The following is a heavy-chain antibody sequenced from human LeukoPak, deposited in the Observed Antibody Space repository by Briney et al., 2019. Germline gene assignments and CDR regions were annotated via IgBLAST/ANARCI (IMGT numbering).Heavy chain of an antibody. J-gene: IGHJ3*02. Sequence: SETLSLTCTVSGYSISSSSYYWGWIRQPPGKGLEWIGSIYYSGSTYYNPSLKSRVTISVDTSKNLFSLRLSSLTAADTVVYYCARDRLSLGAFDIWGQGTMVTVSS. CDR1: GYSISSSSYY. CDR3: ARDRLSLGAFDI. V-gene: IGHV4-39*07. D-gene: IGHD7-27*01. CDR2: IYYSGST.